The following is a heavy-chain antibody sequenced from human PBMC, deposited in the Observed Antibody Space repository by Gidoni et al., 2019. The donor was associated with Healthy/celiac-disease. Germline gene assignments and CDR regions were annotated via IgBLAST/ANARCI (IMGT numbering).Heavy chain of an antibody. Sequence: QLQLQESGPGLVKPSETLSLTCTVPGGPISRSSYYWGWIRQPPGKGLEWIGSIYYSGSTYYNPSLKSRVTISVDTSKNQFSLKLSSVTAADTAVYYCGLGVETYYYYGMDVWGQGTTVTVSS. V-gene: IGHV4-39*01. J-gene: IGHJ6*02. CDR2: IYYSGST. CDR1: GGPISRSSYY. D-gene: IGHD3-16*01. CDR3: GLGVETYYYYGMDV.